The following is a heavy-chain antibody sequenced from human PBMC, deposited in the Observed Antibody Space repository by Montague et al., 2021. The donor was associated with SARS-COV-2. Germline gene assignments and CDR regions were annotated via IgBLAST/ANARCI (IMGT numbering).Heavy chain of an antibody. CDR1: GFPFSNYW. Sequence: SRSISLSASGFPFSNYWMSWVRQAPGKGLEWVANIQQDGSKKYYVDSVKGRFTISRDNAKKSLYLQMSSLRAEDTAVYYCARDLSGSQYLYYFDYWGQGTLVTVSS. V-gene: IGHV3-7*01. D-gene: IGHD3-3*01. J-gene: IGHJ4*02. CDR2: IQQDGSKK. CDR3: ARDLSGSQYLYYFDY.